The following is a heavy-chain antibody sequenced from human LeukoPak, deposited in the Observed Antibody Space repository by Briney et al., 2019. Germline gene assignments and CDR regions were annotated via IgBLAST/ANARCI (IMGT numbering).Heavy chain of an antibody. Sequence: PGGSLRLSCAASGFTFSTYAMHWVRQAPGKGLEWVTVISYDGSNKYYADSVKGRFTLSRDNSKNTLHLQMNSLRAEDTAVYYCARGGYKWYFDLWGRGTLVTVSS. V-gene: IGHV3-30-3*01. D-gene: IGHD6-25*01. CDR1: GFTFSTYA. CDR3: ARGGYKWYFDL. J-gene: IGHJ2*01. CDR2: ISYDGSNK.